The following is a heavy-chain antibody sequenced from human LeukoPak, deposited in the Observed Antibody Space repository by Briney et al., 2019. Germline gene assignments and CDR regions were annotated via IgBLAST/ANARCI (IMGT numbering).Heavy chain of an antibody. D-gene: IGHD3-16*02. CDR3: ATDKSPLYYDYIWGSYRLPFDS. CDR1: GFTFDEYA. CDR2: ISGDGSNT. V-gene: IGHV3-43*02. Sequence: PGGSLRLSCAAAGFTFDEYAMHWVRQAPGKGLEWVSLISGDGSNTWYADSVKGRFTISRDNTENSLYLHMNSLGTEDTAFYYCATDKSPLYYDYIWGSYRLPFDSWGQGTLVTVSS. J-gene: IGHJ4*02.